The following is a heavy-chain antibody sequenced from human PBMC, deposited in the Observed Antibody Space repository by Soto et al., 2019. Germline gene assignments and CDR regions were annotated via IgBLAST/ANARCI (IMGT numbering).Heavy chain of an antibody. CDR2: ISGSGGST. CDR1: GFTFSSYA. J-gene: IGHJ4*02. CDR3: ANKIVGATLYDY. Sequence: GGSLRLSCAASGFTFSSYAMSWVRQAPGKGLEWVSAISGSGGSTYYAGSVKGRFTISRDNSKNTLYLQMNSLRAEDTAVYYCANKIVGATLYDYWGQGTLVTVS. V-gene: IGHV3-23*01. D-gene: IGHD1-26*01.